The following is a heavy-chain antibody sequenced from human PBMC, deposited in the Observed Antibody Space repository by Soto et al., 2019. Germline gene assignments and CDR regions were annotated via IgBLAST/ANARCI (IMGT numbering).Heavy chain of an antibody. J-gene: IGHJ4*02. CDR3: ARVMITFGGVHYYFDY. CDR1: GGSFSGYY. V-gene: IGHV4-34*01. D-gene: IGHD3-16*01. Sequence: SETLSLTCAVYGGSFSGYYWSWIRQPPGKGLEWIGEINHSGSTNYNPSLKSRVTISVDTSKNQFSLKLSSVTAADTAVYYCARVMITFGGVHYYFDYWGQGTLVTVSS. CDR2: INHSGST.